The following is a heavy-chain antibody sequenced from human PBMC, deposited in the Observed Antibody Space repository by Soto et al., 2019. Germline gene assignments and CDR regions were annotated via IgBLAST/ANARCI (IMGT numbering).Heavy chain of an antibody. CDR3: ARDSHVDTAMVTAGNWFGA. CDR1: GFTFSSYA. Sequence: QVQLVESGGGVVQPGRSLRLSCAASGFTFSSYAMHWVRQAPGKGREWVAVISYDGSNKYYADSVKGRFTISRDNSKNTQYLHMNSLRDEETAVYYCARDSHVDTAMVTAGNWFGAWGQGTLVTV. J-gene: IGHJ5*02. CDR2: ISYDGSNK. D-gene: IGHD5-18*01. V-gene: IGHV3-30-3*01.